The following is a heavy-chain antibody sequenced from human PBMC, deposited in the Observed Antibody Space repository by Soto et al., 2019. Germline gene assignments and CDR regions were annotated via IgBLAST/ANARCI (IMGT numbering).Heavy chain of an antibody. Sequence: PSGTLSLTCTVSGDSISSSTYYWGWIRRPPGKGLEWIATIFSTGTTHYNPSLRSRVTISVDTSKNQFSLTVRSVTAADTAAYNCARHDYGDGFSYWGQGSQVTVSS. J-gene: IGHJ4*02. CDR3: ARHDYGDGFSY. V-gene: IGHV4-39*01. CDR1: GDSISSSTYY. D-gene: IGHD4-17*01. CDR2: IFSTGTT.